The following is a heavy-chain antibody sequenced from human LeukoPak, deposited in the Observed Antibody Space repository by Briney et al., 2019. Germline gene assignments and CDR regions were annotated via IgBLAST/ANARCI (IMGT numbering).Heavy chain of an antibody. V-gene: IGHV4-61*02. D-gene: IGHD3-10*01. Sequence: SETLSLTCTVSGGSISSGSYYWSWIRQPAGRGLEWIGRIYTSGSTNCNPSLKSRVTISVDTSKNQSSLKLSSVTAADTAVYYCARTKRGVWFGDPVDYFDYWGQGTLVTVSS. J-gene: IGHJ4*02. CDR1: GGSISSGSYY. CDR3: ARTKRGVWFGDPVDYFDY. CDR2: IYTSGST.